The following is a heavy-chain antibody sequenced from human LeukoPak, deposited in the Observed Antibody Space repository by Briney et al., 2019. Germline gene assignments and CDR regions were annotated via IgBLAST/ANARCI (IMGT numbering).Heavy chain of an antibody. CDR1: GFTVSGNY. D-gene: IGHD3-22*01. J-gene: IGHJ3*02. CDR3: ALSITMIVVVFDAFDI. Sequence: GGSLRLSCAASGFTVSGNYLTWVRQAPGKGLEWVSVIYSGGSTYYADSVKGRFTISKDISKNTVSLQMDSLRAEDTAVYFCALSITMIVVVFDAFDIWGQGTMVTVSS. CDR2: IYSGGST. V-gene: IGHV3-66*01.